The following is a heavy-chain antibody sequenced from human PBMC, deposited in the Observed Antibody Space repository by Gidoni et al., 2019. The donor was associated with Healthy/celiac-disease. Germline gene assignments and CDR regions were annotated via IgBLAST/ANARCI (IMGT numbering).Heavy chain of an antibody. J-gene: IGHJ4*02. CDR1: GGTFSSSA. D-gene: IGHD3-22*01. CDR2: IIPIFGKA. CDR3: ATTNPYSSGYYYFDY. Sequence: QVHLVQSGAEVKKPGSSVKVSCKASGGTFSSSAISWVRQAPGQGLEWMGGIIPIFGKANYAKKCQGRVTITADESTSTAYMELSSLRSEDTAVYYCATTNPYSSGYYYFDYWGQGTLVTGSS. V-gene: IGHV1-69*01.